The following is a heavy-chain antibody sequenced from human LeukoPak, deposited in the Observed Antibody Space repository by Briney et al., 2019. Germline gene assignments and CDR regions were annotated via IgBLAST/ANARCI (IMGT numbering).Heavy chain of an antibody. D-gene: IGHD6-19*01. J-gene: IGHJ4*02. CDR3: ARFAVHRRLAVAGQFGLDY. V-gene: IGHV1-46*01. CDR1: GYIFTSYY. CDR2: INPSGGNT. Sequence: ASVKVSCKASGYIFTSYYIHWVRQAPGQGPEWMGIINPSGGNTNYAQKFQGRVTMTRDTSTSTVYMELSSLRSGDTAVYYCARFAVHRRLAVAGQFGLDYWGQGTLVTVSS.